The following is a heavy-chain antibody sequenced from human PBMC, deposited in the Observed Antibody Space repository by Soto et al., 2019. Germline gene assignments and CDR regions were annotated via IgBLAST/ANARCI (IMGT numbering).Heavy chain of an antibody. Sequence: QSGGSLRLSCAASGFTFSSYGMHWVRQAPGKGLEWVAVIWYDGSNKYYADSVKGRFTISRDNSKNTLYLQMNSLRAEDTAVYYCARDRVVILLEEPLYYFSGMDVWGQGTTVTVSS. V-gene: IGHV3-33*01. CDR2: IWYDGSNK. CDR1: GFTFSSYG. J-gene: IGHJ6*02. D-gene: IGHD3-22*01. CDR3: ARDRVVILLEEPLYYFSGMDV.